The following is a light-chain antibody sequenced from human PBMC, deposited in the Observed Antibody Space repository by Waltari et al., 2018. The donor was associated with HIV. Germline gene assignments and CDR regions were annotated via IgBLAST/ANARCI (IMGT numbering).Light chain of an antibody. CDR3: LQYGRSPPIT. CDR1: QSVDSSY. J-gene: IGKJ5*01. Sequence: ELALAPSPGTLSLSPGDRATLSCRTSQSVDSSYIAWYQQKAGQAPRLLIYATSTRATDIPDRFSGSGSGTDFTLTISRLEREDFAVYYCLQYGRSPPITFGQGTRLEIK. V-gene: IGKV3-20*01. CDR2: ATS.